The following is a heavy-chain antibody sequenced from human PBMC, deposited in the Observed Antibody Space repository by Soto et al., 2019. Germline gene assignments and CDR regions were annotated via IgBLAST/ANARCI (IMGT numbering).Heavy chain of an antibody. J-gene: IGHJ5*02. CDR2: IYYSGST. V-gene: IGHV4-59*08. Sequence: QVQLQESGPGLVKPSETLSLTCTVSGGSISSYYWSWIRQPPGKGLEWIGYIYYSGSTNYNPSLKSRVTISVDTSKNQFSLKLSSVTAADTAVYYCARHLVSFDYDFWSGYYTGFDPWGQGTLVTVSS. CDR3: ARHLVSFDYDFWSGYYTGFDP. CDR1: GGSISSYY. D-gene: IGHD3-3*01.